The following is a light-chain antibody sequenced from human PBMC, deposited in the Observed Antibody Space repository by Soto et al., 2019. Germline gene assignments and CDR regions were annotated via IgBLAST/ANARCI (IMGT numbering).Light chain of an antibody. CDR2: DAS. Sequence: EIVLTQSPATLSLSPGERATLSCRASQSVSSYLGWYQQKPGQAPRLLIYDASNRAAGIPARFSGSGSGTDFTLTISSLESEDFAVYYCQQRSNWPPTFGQGTRLEI. J-gene: IGKJ5*01. CDR3: QQRSNWPPT. V-gene: IGKV3-11*01. CDR1: QSVSSY.